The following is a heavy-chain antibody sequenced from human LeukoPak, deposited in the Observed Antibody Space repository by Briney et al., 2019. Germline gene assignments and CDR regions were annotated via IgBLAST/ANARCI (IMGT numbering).Heavy chain of an antibody. J-gene: IGHJ6*03. V-gene: IGHV4-61*02. CDR2: LYKNGAT. CDR3: ASRRSELQPYYYYMDI. CDR1: GDSISSGYYV. D-gene: IGHD6-13*01. Sequence: SQTLSLTCTVLGDSISSGYYVWSWIRQPAGKRLEWFGRLYKNGATNYSPSLNSRATKSLVPSRTQFSLRLTSMTAALPAITLCASRRSELQPYYYYMDIWGKGTTVTVSS.